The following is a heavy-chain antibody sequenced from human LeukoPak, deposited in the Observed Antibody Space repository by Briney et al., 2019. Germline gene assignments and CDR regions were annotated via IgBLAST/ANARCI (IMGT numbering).Heavy chain of an antibody. J-gene: IGHJ4*02. CDR3: ARGVLDSHYRYHLDY. D-gene: IGHD3-10*01. V-gene: IGHV3-30*03. Sequence: PGGSLRLSCAASGFSFSSDVMHWVRQTPGKGLEWVAVISAAGTYIVYADVVKGRVTISRDTAKTTLYVHMDSLRTEDSAVYDCARGVLDSHYRYHLDYWGQGTLVSVSS. CDR2: ISAAGTYI. CDR1: GFSFSSDV.